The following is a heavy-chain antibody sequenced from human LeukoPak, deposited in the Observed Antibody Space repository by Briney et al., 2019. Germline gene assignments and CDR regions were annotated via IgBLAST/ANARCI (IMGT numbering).Heavy chain of an antibody. D-gene: IGHD4-23*01. V-gene: IGHV3-53*01. J-gene: IGHJ4*02. Sequence: GSLRLSCAASGFTVSSNYMSWVRQAPGKGLEWVSVIYSGGSTYYADFVKGRFTISRDNSKNTLYLQMNSLRAEDTAVYYCARDPLTHRDYWGQGTLVTVSS. CDR3: ARDPLTHRDY. CDR1: GFTVSSNY. CDR2: IYSGGST.